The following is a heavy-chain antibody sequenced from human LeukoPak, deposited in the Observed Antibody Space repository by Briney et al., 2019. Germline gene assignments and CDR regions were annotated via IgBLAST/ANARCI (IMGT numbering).Heavy chain of an antibody. Sequence: GASVKVSCKASGYTFTSHYMHWVRQAPGQGLEWMGIINPSGGSTSYAQKFQGRVTMTRATSTVYMELSSLRSEDTAVYYCARAQGYCSSTSCSTFDYWGQGTLVTVSS. CDR2: INPSGGST. J-gene: IGHJ4*02. CDR1: GYTFTSHY. V-gene: IGHV1-46*01. CDR3: ARAQGYCSSTSCSTFDY. D-gene: IGHD2-2*01.